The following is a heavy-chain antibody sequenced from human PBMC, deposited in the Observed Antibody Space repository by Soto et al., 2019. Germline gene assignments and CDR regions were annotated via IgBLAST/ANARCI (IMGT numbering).Heavy chain of an antibody. V-gene: IGHV4-30-4*01. Sequence: NPSETLSLTCTVSGGSISSGDYYWSWIRQPPGKGLEWIGYIYYSGSTYYNPSLKSRVTISVDTSKNQFSLKLSSVTAADTAVYYCARGTMVRGVITYYYYGMDVWGQGTTVTVSS. D-gene: IGHD3-10*01. CDR2: IYYSGST. J-gene: IGHJ6*02. CDR1: GGSISSGDYY. CDR3: ARGTMVRGVITYYYYGMDV.